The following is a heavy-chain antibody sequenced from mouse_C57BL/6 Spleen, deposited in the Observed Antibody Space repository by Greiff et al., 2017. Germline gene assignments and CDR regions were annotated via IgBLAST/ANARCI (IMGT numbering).Heavy chain of an antibody. CDR2: IDPEDGDT. V-gene: IGHV14-1*01. CDR3: TTRGRHYYGSTWFAY. J-gene: IGHJ3*01. Sequence: EVQLQQSGAELVRPGASVKLSCTASGFNIKDYYMHWVKQRPEQGLEWIGRIDPEDGDTEYAPKFQGKATMTADTSSNTAYLQLSSLTSEDTAVYYCTTRGRHYYGSTWFAYWGQGTLVTVSA. D-gene: IGHD1-1*01. CDR1: GFNIKDYY.